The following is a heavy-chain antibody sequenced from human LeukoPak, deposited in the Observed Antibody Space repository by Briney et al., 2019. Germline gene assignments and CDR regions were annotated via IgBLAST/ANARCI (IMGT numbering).Heavy chain of an antibody. D-gene: IGHD6-19*01. J-gene: IGHJ5*02. Sequence: SETLSLTCTVSGGSISSSSYYWGWIRQPPGKGLEWIGSIYYSGSTYYNPSLKSRVTISVDTSKNQFSLKLSSVTAADTAVYYCASLIAVAGTIDPWGQGTLVTVSS. V-gene: IGHV4-39*07. CDR3: ASLIAVAGTIDP. CDR2: IYYSGST. CDR1: GGSISSSSYY.